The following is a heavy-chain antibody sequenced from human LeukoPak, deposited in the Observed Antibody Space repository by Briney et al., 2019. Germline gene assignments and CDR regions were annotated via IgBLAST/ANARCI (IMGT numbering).Heavy chain of an antibody. V-gene: IGHV3-23*01. CDR2: VSGSGGST. Sequence: GGSLRLSCAASGFTFSSYGMSWVRQAPGKGLEWVSAVSGSGGSTYYADSVKGRFTISRDNSKNTLYLQMNSLRAEDTAVYYCAKAREEWELRTGFDYWGQGTLVTVSS. CDR1: GFTFSSYG. CDR3: AKAREEWELRTGFDY. D-gene: IGHD1-26*01. J-gene: IGHJ4*02.